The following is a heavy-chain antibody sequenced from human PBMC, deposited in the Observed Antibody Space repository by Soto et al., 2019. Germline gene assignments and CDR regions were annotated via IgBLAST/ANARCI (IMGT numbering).Heavy chain of an antibody. V-gene: IGHV4-59*01. Sequence: LSLTCSVSGGSISNSYCNWIRQPPGKGLEWIGNIDYSGSTNYNPSLRNRVTVSADTSKNQFSLKLSSVTAADTAVYYCEKDFGFFGMDVWGQGPKVTVYS. D-gene: IGHD3-16*01. CDR3: EKDFGFFGMDV. J-gene: IGHJ6*02. CDR2: IDYSGST. CDR1: GGSISNSY.